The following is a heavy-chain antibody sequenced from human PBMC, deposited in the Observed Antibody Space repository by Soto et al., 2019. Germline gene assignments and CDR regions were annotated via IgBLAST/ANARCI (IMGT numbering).Heavy chain of an antibody. D-gene: IGHD6-19*01. CDR3: ARVCSSGWDNWFGP. V-gene: IGHV1-46*01. CDR2: INPSGGST. Sequence: ASVKVSCKASGYSFTSYYIHWVRQAPGQRLEWMGMINPSGGSTSYAQKFQGRVTMTRDTSTNTVYMELSSLRSEDTAVYYCARVCSSGWDNWFGPWGQGTLVTVSS. CDR1: GYSFTSYY. J-gene: IGHJ5*02.